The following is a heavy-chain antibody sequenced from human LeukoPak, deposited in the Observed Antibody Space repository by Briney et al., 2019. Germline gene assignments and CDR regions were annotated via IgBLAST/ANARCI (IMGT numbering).Heavy chain of an antibody. CDR1: GFTFSSYA. Sequence: GGSLRFSCAASGFTFSSYAMSWVRQAPGKGLEWVSAISGSGGSTYYADSVKGRFTISRDNSKNTLYLQMNSLRAEHTAVYYCAKGGYSYGYFDYWGQGTLLTVSS. V-gene: IGHV3-23*01. CDR3: AKGGYSYGYFDY. CDR2: ISGSGGST. D-gene: IGHD5-18*01. J-gene: IGHJ4*02.